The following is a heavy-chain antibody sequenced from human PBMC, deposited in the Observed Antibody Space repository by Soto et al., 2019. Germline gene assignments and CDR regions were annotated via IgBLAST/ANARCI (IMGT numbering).Heavy chain of an antibody. Sequence: SETLSLTCTVSGGSISSYYWSWIRQPPGKGLEWIGYIYYSGSTNYNPSLKSRVTISVDTSKNQFSLKLSSVTAADTAVYYCARVKVDTAMARHGGMDVWGQGTTVTVSS. CDR3: ARVKVDTAMARHGGMDV. J-gene: IGHJ6*02. CDR2: IYYSGST. D-gene: IGHD5-18*01. CDR1: GGSISSYY. V-gene: IGHV4-59*01.